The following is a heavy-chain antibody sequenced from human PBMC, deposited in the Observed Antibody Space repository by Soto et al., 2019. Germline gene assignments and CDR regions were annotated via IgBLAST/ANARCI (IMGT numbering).Heavy chain of an antibody. V-gene: IGHV1-24*01. Sequence: GASVKVSCKVSGYTLTELSMHWVRQAPGKGLGWMGGFDPEDGETIYAQKFQGRVTMTEDTSTDTAYMELSSLRSEDTAVYYCATAVAVAGAHDAFDIWGQGTMVTVSS. CDR1: GYTLTELS. CDR3: ATAVAVAGAHDAFDI. D-gene: IGHD6-19*01. J-gene: IGHJ3*02. CDR2: FDPEDGET.